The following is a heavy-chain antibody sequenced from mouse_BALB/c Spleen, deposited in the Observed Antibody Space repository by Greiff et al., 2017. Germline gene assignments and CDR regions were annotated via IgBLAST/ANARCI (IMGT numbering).Heavy chain of an antibody. CDR3: ARGGLSHWYFDV. V-gene: IGHV1S41*01. CDR1: GYTFTSYW. D-gene: IGHD2-4*01. J-gene: IGHJ1*01. Sequence: DLVKPGASVKLSCKASGYTFTSYWINWIKQRPGQGLEWIGRIAPGSGSTYYNEMFKGKATLTVDTSSSTAYIQLSSLSSEDSAVYFCARGGLSHWYFDVWGSGTTVTVSS. CDR2: IAPGSGST.